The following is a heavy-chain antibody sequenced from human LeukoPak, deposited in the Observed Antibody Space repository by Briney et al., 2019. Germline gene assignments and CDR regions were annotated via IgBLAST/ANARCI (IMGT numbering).Heavy chain of an antibody. V-gene: IGHV4-28*01. CDR3: ARYDSSWGYFDY. D-gene: IGHD6-13*01. J-gene: IGHJ4*02. Sequence: SDTLSLTCAVSGYSISSSSWWGWIRQPPGKGLEWIGYIYYSGSTYYSPSLKSRVTMSVDTSKNHFSLKLTSVTAVDTAVYYCARYDSSWGYFDYWGQGTLVTVSS. CDR1: GYSISSSSW. CDR2: IYYSGST.